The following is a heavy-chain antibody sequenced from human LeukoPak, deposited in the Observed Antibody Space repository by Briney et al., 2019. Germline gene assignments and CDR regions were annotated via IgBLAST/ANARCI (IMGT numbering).Heavy chain of an antibody. J-gene: IGHJ4*02. CDR3: AKERSDILTLYYFDY. CDR1: GLPFNSYG. Sequence: GGSLRLSCAASGLPFNSYGMHWVRQAPGKGLEWVAVISYDGSNKYYADSVKGRFTISRDNSKNTLYLQMNSLRAEDTAVYYCAKERSDILTLYYFDYWGQGTLVSVSS. CDR2: ISYDGSNK. D-gene: IGHD3-9*01. V-gene: IGHV3-30*18.